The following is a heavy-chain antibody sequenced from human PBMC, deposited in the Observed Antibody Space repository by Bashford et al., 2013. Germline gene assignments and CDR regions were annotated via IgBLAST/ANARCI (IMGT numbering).Heavy chain of an antibody. J-gene: IGHJ6*02. CDR3: ARDRLKYQLPYYYYGMDV. CDR1: GYTLTELS. Sequence: ASVKVSCKVSGYTLTELSMHWVRQAPGKGLEWMGGFDPEDGETIYAQKFQGRVTMTEDTSTDTAYMELSSLRSEDTAVYYCARDRLKYQLPYYYYGMDVWGQGTTVTVSS. CDR2: FDPEDGET. D-gene: IGHD2-2*01. V-gene: IGHV1-24*01.